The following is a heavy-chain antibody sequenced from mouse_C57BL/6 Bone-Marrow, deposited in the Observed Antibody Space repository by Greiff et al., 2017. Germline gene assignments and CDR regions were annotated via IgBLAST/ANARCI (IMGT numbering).Heavy chain of an antibody. V-gene: IGHV1-18*01. CDR1: GYTFTDYN. CDR2: INPNNGGT. CDR3: ARLRQLRRFYYFDY. D-gene: IGHD3-2*02. J-gene: IGHJ2*01. Sequence: EVQLQQSGPELVKPGASVKMPCKASGYTFTDYNMDWVKQSHGKSLEWIGDINPNNGGTIYNQKFKGKATLTVDKSSSTAYMELRSLTSEDTAVXYCARLRQLRRFYYFDYWGQGTTLTVSS.